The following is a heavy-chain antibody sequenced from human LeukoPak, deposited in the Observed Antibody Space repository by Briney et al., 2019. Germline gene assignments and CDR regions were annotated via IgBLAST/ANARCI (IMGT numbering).Heavy chain of an antibody. V-gene: IGHV3-9*01. CDR2: ISWNSGSI. CDR1: GFTFDDYA. CDR3: AKVKYYYDSSGHFDY. D-gene: IGHD3-22*01. J-gene: IGHJ4*02. Sequence: GRSLRLSCAASGFTFDDYAMHWVRQAPGKGLEWVSGISWNSGSIGYADSVKGRFTISRDNAKNSLYLQMNSLRAEDTALYYCAKVKYYYDSSGHFDYWGQGTLVTVSS.